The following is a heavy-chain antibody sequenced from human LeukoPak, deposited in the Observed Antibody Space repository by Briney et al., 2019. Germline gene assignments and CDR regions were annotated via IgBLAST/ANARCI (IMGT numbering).Heavy chain of an antibody. D-gene: IGHD3-22*01. CDR2: INPSGGST. J-gene: IGHJ3*02. CDR1: GYTFTSYY. CDR3: ARDHDYYDSSGAFDI. Sequence: ASVKVSCKASGYTFTSYYMHWVRQAPGQGLEWMGIINPSGGSTSYAQKFQGRVTMTRDTSTSTVYMEPSSLRSEDTAVYYCARDHDYYDSSGAFDIWGQGTMVTVSS. V-gene: IGHV1-46*01.